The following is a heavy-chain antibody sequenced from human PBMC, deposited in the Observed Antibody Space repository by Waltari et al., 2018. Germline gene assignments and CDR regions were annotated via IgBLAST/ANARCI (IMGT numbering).Heavy chain of an antibody. V-gene: IGHV3-33*01. D-gene: IGHD6-13*01. CDR3: ARRIAAAGLDY. CDR1: GFTFISYG. Sequence: QVQLVESGGGVVQHGRSLRLSCAASGFTFISYGMHWVHQAPGKGLEWVAVIWYDGSNKYYADSVKGRFTISRDNSKNTLYLQMNSLRAEDTAVYYCARRIAAAGLDYWGQGTLVTVSS. CDR2: IWYDGSNK. J-gene: IGHJ4*02.